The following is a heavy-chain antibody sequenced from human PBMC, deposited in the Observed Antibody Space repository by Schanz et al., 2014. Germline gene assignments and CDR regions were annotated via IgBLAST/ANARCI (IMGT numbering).Heavy chain of an antibody. CDR1: GGSFSGYY. D-gene: IGHD2-2*01. CDR2: INHGGST. Sequence: QVQLQQWGAGLLKPSETLSLTFAVYGGSFSGYYWSWIRQPPGKGLEWIAEINHGGSTNYNPSLKSRVTRAVDTSKNQFSLKLRSVTAADTAVYYCARAARRTRVVPLYFDYWGQGTLVTVSS. J-gene: IGHJ4*02. V-gene: IGHV4-34*01. CDR3: ARAARRTRVVPLYFDY.